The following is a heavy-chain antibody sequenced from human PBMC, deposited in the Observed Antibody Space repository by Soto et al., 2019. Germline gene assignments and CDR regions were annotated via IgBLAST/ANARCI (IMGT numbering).Heavy chain of an antibody. Sequence: GGSLRLSCAASGFTFSSYAMHWVRQAPGKGLEWVAVISYDGSNKYYADSVKGRFTISRDNSKNTLYLQMNSLRAEDTAVYYCARAGSSGWHAGYWGQGTLVTVSS. J-gene: IGHJ4*02. CDR3: ARAGSSGWHAGY. V-gene: IGHV3-30*04. D-gene: IGHD6-19*01. CDR2: ISYDGSNK. CDR1: GFTFSSYA.